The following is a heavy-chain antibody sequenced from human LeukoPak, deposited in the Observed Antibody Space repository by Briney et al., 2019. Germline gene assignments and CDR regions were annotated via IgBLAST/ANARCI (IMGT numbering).Heavy chain of an antibody. CDR1: GGSCDDYY. V-gene: IGHV4-34*01. D-gene: IGHD5-24*01. CDR3: ARGRDRPEAGDL. CDR2: IHPHGIF. J-gene: IGHJ5*02. Sequence: SETLSLTCAVHGGSCDDYYCSWIRQPPGKGLEWIGEIHPHGIFYYNSSLTSRVTISIDTSKSQFSLRLTSVTAADTALYYCARGRDRPEAGDLWGQGSLVIVSS.